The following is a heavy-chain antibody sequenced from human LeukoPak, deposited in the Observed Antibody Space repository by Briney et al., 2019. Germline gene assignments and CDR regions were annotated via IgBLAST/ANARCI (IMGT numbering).Heavy chain of an antibody. Sequence: GGSLRLSCAASGFTFSSYAMSWVRQAPGKGLEWVSAISGSGGSTYYADSVKGRFTISRDNSKNTLYLQMNSLRAEDTAVYYCAKPDFWSGPPMGYYMDVWGKGATVTVSS. CDR2: ISGSGGST. V-gene: IGHV3-23*01. CDR1: GFTFSSYA. CDR3: AKPDFWSGPPMGYYMDV. D-gene: IGHD3-3*01. J-gene: IGHJ6*03.